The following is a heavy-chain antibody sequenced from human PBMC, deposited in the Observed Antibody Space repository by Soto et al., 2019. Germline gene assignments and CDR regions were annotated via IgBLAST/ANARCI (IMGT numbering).Heavy chain of an antibody. J-gene: IGHJ4*02. CDR1: GCTISSYY. CDR2: IYYSGST. CDR3: ARTPRDSNLDFEY. Sequence: SETLSLTCTVSGCTISSYYWSWIRQPPGKGLEWIGYIYYSGSTNYNSSLKSRVTISVDTSKNQFSLKLSSVTAADTAVYYCARTPRDSNLDFEYWGQGTLVTVSS. V-gene: IGHV4-59*01. D-gene: IGHD7-27*01.